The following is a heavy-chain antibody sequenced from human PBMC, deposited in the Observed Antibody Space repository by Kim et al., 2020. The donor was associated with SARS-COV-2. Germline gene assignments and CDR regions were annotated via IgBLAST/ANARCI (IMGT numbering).Heavy chain of an antibody. CDR2: IKSKTDGRTT. Sequence: GGSLRLSCAASGFTFSNAWMSWVRQAPGKGLEWVGRIKSKTDGRTTDYAAPVQGRFTISRDDSKNTLYMQMNSLKTEDTAVYYCTRYGRSSYGMDVWGQGTTVTVSS. J-gene: IGHJ6*02. D-gene: IGHD1-1*01. CDR3: TRYGRSSYGMDV. CDR1: GFTFSNAW. V-gene: IGHV3-15*01.